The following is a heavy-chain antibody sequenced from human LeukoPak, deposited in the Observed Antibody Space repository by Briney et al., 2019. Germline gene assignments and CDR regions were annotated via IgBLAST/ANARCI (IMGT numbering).Heavy chain of an antibody. CDR1: GLTFSNAW. J-gene: IGHJ4*02. CDR2: INRQTDGGTT. Sequence: PGGSLRLSCAASGLTFSNAWMSWARQAPGKGLEWVGHINRQTDGGTTRYAAPVEGRFTISRDDSKNTLYLQMNSLKTEDTAVYYCSGAFLGYWGQGTLVTVSA. D-gene: IGHD7-27*01. V-gene: IGHV3-15*01. CDR3: SGAFLGY.